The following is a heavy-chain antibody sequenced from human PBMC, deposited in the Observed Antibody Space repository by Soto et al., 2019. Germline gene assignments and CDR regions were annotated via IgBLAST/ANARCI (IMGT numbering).Heavy chain of an antibody. CDR1: GGSISTGGYS. CDR3: ARVKYGSGSFNWFDP. CDR2: IYPSGST. V-gene: IGHV4-30-2*01. D-gene: IGHD3-10*01. J-gene: IGHJ5*02. Sequence: SETLSLTCAVSGGSISTGGYSWSWIRQPPGKGLEWIGYIYPSGSTYYNPSLQSRVTISVDRSKNQFSLNLTSVTAADTAVYYCARVKYGSGSFNWFDPWGQGTQVTSPQ.